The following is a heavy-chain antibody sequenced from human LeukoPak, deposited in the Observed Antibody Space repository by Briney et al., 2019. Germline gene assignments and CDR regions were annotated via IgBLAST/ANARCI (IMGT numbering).Heavy chain of an antibody. CDR3: AKDYGDSPVYYYYGMDV. Sequence: ASVKVSCKASGYTFTSYGISWVRQAPGQGLEWMGWISAYNGNTNYAQKLQGRVTMTTDTSTSTAYMELSSLRSEDTAVYYCAKDYGDSPVYYYYGMDVWGQGTTVTVSS. V-gene: IGHV1-18*01. J-gene: IGHJ6*02. D-gene: IGHD4-17*01. CDR2: ISAYNGNT. CDR1: GYTFTSYG.